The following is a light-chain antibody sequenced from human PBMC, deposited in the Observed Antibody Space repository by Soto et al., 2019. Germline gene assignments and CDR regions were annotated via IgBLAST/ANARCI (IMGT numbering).Light chain of an antibody. J-gene: IGKJ1*01. CDR1: QALSNY. V-gene: IGKV1-5*01. Sequence: DNQLTQSPSVVSASVGDTVTINCRASQALSNYLAWYQQKPGKAPKLLIYDASSLESGVPSRFSGSGSGTEFTLTISSLQPDDFATYYCQQYNSYSWTFGQGTKVDI. CDR2: DAS. CDR3: QQYNSYSWT.